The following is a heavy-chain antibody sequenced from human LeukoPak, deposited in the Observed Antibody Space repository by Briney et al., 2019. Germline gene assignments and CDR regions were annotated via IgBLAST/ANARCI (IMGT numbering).Heavy chain of an antibody. CDR1: GGSISSSSYY. Sequence: SETLSLTCTVSGGSISSSSYYWGWIRQPPGKGLEWIGSIYYSGSTYYNPSLKSRVTISVDTSKNQFSLKLSSVTAADTAVYYCARYPGGNWFDPWGQGTLVTVSS. CDR3: ARYPGGNWFDP. J-gene: IGHJ5*02. V-gene: IGHV4-39*07. D-gene: IGHD1-26*01. CDR2: IYYSGST.